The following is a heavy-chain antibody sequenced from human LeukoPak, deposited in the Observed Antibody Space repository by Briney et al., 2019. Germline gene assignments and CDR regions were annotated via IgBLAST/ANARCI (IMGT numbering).Heavy chain of an antibody. V-gene: IGHV1-18*01. Sequence: GGSLTLSCEASGFTFTSYGISWVRQAPGQGLEWMGWISAYNGNTNYAQKLQGRVTMTTDTSTSTAYMELRSLRSDDTAVYYCASHSEYYYDTSRNNWFDPWGQGTLVTVSS. CDR2: ISAYNGNT. D-gene: IGHD3-22*01. J-gene: IGHJ5*02. CDR3: ASHSEYYYDTSRNNWFDP. CDR1: GFTFTSYG.